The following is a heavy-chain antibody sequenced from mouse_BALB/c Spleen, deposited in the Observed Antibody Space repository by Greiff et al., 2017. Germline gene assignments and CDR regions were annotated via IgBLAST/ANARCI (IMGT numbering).Heavy chain of an antibody. CDR3: ARSTLITIAMDY. Sequence: LVESGAELVKPGASVKLSCTASGFNIKDTYMHWVKQRPEQGLEWIGRIDPANGNTKYDPKFQGKATITADTSSNTAYLQLSSLTSEDTAVYYCARSTLITIAMDYWGQGTSVTVSS. CDR2: IDPANGNT. J-gene: IGHJ4*01. D-gene: IGHD2-4*01. CDR1: GFNIKDTY. V-gene: IGHV14-3*02.